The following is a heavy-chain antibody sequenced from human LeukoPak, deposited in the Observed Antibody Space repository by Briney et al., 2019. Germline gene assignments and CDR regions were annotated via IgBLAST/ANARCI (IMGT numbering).Heavy chain of an antibody. CDR2: ISWNSGSI. D-gene: IGHD6-6*01. J-gene: IGHJ4*02. CDR1: GFTFDDYA. CDR3: TKALTDSSSSHFDN. Sequence: GRSLRLSCAASGFTFDDYAMHWVRQPPGKGLEWVSGISWNSGSIGYADSVKGRFTISRDNAKNSLYLQMNSLRAEDMALYYCTKALTDSSSSHFDNWGEGTLVTVSS. V-gene: IGHV3-9*03.